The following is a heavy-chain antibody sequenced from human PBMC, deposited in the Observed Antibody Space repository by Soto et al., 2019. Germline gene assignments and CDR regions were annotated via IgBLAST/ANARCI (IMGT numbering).Heavy chain of an antibody. J-gene: IGHJ5*02. CDR2: IYYSGST. D-gene: IGHD6-6*01. CDR1: GGSISSGGYY. Sequence: QVQPQESGPGLVKPSQTLSLTCTVSGGSISSGGYYWSWIRQHPGKGLEWIGYIYYSGSTYFNPSLKGRLTMSVDTSKNPFSLQLSSVTAADTAVYYCARAGDCSSSEGANWFDPWGQGTLVTVSS. V-gene: IGHV4-31*03. CDR3: ARAGDCSSSEGANWFDP.